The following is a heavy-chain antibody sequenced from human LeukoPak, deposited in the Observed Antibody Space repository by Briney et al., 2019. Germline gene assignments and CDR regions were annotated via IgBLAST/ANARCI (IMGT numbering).Heavy chain of an antibody. D-gene: IGHD2-21*02. CDR3: ARDAYDAYCGGDCYSGLFDY. V-gene: IGHV4-59*01. J-gene: IGHJ4*02. CDR1: GGSISIYY. CDR2: IQCSGST. Sequence: SETLSLTCTVSGGSISIYYWNWIRQPPGKGLEWIGNIQCSGSTNYNPSLKSRVTILLDTSKNQFSLKLNSVTAADTAVYYCARDAYDAYCGGDCYSGLFDYWGQGTLVTVSS.